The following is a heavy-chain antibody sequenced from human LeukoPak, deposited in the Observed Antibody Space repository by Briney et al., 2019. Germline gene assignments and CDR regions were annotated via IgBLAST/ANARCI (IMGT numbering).Heavy chain of an antibody. CDR1: GGSISSSSYF. CDR3: ARRTGTAGGNHFDY. J-gene: IGHJ4*02. D-gene: IGHD1/OR15-1a*01. V-gene: IGHV4-39*01. CDR2: ISYSGST. Sequence: SETLSLTCTVSGGSISSSSYFWVWIRQPPGKGLEWIGSISYSGSTYYNPSLKSRVTISVGTSKNQFSLKLNSVTAADTAVYYCARRTGTAGGNHFDYWGQGTLVTVSS.